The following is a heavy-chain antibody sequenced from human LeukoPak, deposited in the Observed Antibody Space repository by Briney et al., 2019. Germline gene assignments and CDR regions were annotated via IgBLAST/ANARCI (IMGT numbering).Heavy chain of an antibody. Sequence: SETLSLTCAVSGGSISSGGYSWSWIRQPPGKGLEWIGYIYHSGSTYYNPSLKSRVTISVDTSKNQFSLKLSSVTAADTAVYYCANQDYYGSGSYGSAFDIWGQGTMVTVSS. D-gene: IGHD3-10*01. J-gene: IGHJ3*02. CDR3: ANQDYYGSGSYGSAFDI. CDR1: GGSISSGGYS. CDR2: IYHSGST. V-gene: IGHV4-30-2*01.